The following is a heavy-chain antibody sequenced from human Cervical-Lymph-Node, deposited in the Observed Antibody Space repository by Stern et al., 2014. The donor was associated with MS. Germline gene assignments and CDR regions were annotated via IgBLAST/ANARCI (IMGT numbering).Heavy chain of an antibody. CDR2: FDPEDGET. Sequence: DQLVESGAEVKKPGASVTVSCNVSAHPLSELAIHWLRQLPTSGLELLGQFDPEDGETVYAQRLQGRLTMTEDTNTGTAYMTLTALTSDDTAVYYCATDRGVKWGPGTLVAVSS. J-gene: IGHJ4*02. CDR1: AHPLSELA. V-gene: IGHV1-24*01. CDR3: ATDRGVK. D-gene: IGHD3-10*01.